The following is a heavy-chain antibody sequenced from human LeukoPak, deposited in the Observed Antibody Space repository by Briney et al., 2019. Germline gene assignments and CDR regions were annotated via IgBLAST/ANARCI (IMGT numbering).Heavy chain of an antibody. CDR3: ARPTSIQLTSRDDAFDI. CDR1: GYSFTSYW. V-gene: IGHV5-51*01. J-gene: IGHJ3*02. CDR2: IYTGDSDP. D-gene: IGHD5-18*01. Sequence: GESLKISCCGFGYSFTSYWIGWVRQMPGKGLEGMEIIYTGDSDPRHSPSFQAQVPITADKSISTAYLQWSSLKASDTAMYYCARPTSIQLTSRDDAFDIWGEGTMVTVSS.